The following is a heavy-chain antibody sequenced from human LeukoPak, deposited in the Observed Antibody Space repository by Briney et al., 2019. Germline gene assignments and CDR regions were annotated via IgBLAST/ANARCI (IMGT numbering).Heavy chain of an antibody. D-gene: IGHD6-19*01. V-gene: IGHV4-34*01. CDR2: INHSGST. CDR3: ATRYSSGWYNFDY. J-gene: IGHJ4*02. CDR1: GGSFSDYY. Sequence: PSETLSLTCAVYGGSFSDYYWSWIRQPPGKGLEWIGEINHSGSTNYNPSLKSRITISVDTSKNQFSLKLSSVTAADTAVYYCATRYSSGWYNFDYWGQGTLVTVSS.